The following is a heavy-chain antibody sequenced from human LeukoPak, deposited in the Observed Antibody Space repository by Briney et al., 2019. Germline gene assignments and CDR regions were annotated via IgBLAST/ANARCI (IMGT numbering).Heavy chain of an antibody. V-gene: IGHV4-39*07. Sequence: SETLSLTCTVSGGSISSSSYYWGWIRQPPGKGLEWIGSIYYSGSTNYNPSLKSRVTISVDTSKNQFSLKLTSVTAADTAVYYCARGIRYYQHWGQGTLVTVSS. CDR2: IYYSGST. J-gene: IGHJ1*01. CDR1: GGSISSSSYY. CDR3: ARGIRYYQH.